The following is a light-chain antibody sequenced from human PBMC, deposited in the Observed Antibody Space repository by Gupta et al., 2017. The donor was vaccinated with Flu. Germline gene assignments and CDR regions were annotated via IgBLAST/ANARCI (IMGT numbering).Light chain of an antibody. Sequence: LLTQSPGTLSLSPGDRATLSCRATESLSSYVAWYQQRPGQAPRLLIHSASSRHTGVPDRFSGSGSGTDFTLSISSLEPEDFAVYYCQQYASSPASFGQGTXVEI. CDR3: QQYASSPAS. V-gene: IGKV3-20*01. J-gene: IGKJ1*01. CDR1: ESLSSY. CDR2: SAS.